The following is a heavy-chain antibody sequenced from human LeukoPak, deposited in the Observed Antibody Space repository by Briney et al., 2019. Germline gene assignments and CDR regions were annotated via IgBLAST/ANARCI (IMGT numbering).Heavy chain of an antibody. CDR3: ARGPHVSDGIAAVRIDY. J-gene: IGHJ4*02. CDR2: IYYSGST. Sequence: SQTLSLTCTVSGASISSGDSYWGWIRQPPGKGLEWIGYIYYSGSTYNNPSLRSRLIISVDTSKNQFSLRLSSVTAADTAVYYCARGPHVSDGIAAVRIDYWGQGTLVTVSS. CDR1: GASISSGDSY. V-gene: IGHV4-30-4*01. D-gene: IGHD6-13*01.